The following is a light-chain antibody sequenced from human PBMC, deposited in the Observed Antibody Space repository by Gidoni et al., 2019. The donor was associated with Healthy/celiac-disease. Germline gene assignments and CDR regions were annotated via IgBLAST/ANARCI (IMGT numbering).Light chain of an antibody. CDR2: DAS. CDR3: QQYNSYSWT. V-gene: IGKV1-5*01. J-gene: IGKJ1*01. Sequence: GDRVTITCRASQSISSWLAWYQQKPVKATKLLIYDASSLESGVPSRFSGSGSGTEFTLTISSLQPDDFATYYCQQYNSYSWTFGQGTKVEIK. CDR1: QSISSW.